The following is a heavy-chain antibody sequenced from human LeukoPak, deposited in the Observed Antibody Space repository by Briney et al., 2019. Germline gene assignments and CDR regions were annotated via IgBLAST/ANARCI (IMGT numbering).Heavy chain of an antibody. CDR3: ARDSRAIAVAPRDFDY. D-gene: IGHD6-19*01. Sequence: ASVKVSCKASGYTFTSYGISWVRQAPGQGLEWMGWISAYKGNTNYAQKLQGRVTMTTDTSTSTAYMELRNLRSDDTAVYYCARDSRAIAVAPRDFDYWGQGTLVTVSS. J-gene: IGHJ4*02. V-gene: IGHV1-18*01. CDR1: GYTFTSYG. CDR2: ISAYKGNT.